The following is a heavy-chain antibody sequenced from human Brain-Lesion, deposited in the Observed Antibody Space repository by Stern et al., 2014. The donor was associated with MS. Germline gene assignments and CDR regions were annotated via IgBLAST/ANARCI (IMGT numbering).Heavy chain of an antibody. Sequence: QLVESGGDLVQPGRSLRLSCAAFGFSFDDYAMHWVRQAPGKGLEWVAGISWNSGTIGYADSVKGRFTTSRDNAYSSLYLQMNSLRPEDTALYYCARDITGSSAYFAYWGQGTLVTVSS. V-gene: IGHV3-9*01. CDR3: ARDITGSSAYFAY. CDR1: GFSFDDYA. D-gene: IGHD1-14*01. CDR2: ISWNSGTI. J-gene: IGHJ4*02.